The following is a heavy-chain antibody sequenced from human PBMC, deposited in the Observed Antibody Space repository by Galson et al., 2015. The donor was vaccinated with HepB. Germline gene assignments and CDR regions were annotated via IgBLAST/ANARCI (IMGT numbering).Heavy chain of an antibody. CDR2: INQDGTSK. CDR3: ARSLWPEDF. CDR1: GFTFSSYY. V-gene: IGHV3-7*01. J-gene: IGHJ4*02. D-gene: IGHD1-14*01. Sequence: SLRLSCAASGFTFSSYYMSWVRQAPGKGLEWVANINQDGTSKNYVDSVKGRFSISRDNAENSVSLQMSSLRVEDTAVHYCARSLWPEDFWGQGTLVTVSS.